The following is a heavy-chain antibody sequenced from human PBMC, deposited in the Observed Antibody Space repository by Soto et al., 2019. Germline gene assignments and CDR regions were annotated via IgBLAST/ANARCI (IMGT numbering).Heavy chain of an antibody. CDR3: ARGTPRGRPGAAVYYYYYGMDV. Sequence: GGSLRLSCAASGFTFSSYSMNWVRQAPGKGLEWVSYISSSSSTIYYADSVKGRFTISRDNAKNPLYLQMNSLRDEDTAVYYCARGTPRGRPGAAVYYYYYGMDVWGQGTTVTVSS. CDR2: ISSSSSTI. D-gene: IGHD6-13*01. J-gene: IGHJ6*02. CDR1: GFTFSSYS. V-gene: IGHV3-48*02.